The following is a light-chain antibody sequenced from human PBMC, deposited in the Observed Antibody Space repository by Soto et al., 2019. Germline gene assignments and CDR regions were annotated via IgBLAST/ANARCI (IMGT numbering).Light chain of an antibody. CDR2: DAS. CDR3: QQHFGSPFT. CDR1: QSVNSNY. V-gene: IGKV3-20*01. J-gene: IGKJ3*01. Sequence: EIVLTQSPGTLSLSPGERASLSCRASQSVNSNYLAWYQQKPGQATRLLIHDASSRATGIPDRFSGSGSGTDFTLTINRLEPEDFAVYYCQQHFGSPFTFGPGTKVDIK.